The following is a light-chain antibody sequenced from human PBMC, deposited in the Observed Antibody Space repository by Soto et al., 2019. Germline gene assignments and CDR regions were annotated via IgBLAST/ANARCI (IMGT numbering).Light chain of an antibody. CDR1: QGISSA. CDR2: DAS. Sequence: AIQLTQSPSSLSASVGDRVTITCRASQGISSALAWYQQKPGKAPKLLIHDASSMESGVPSRFSGSGSGTDFTLTISSLQPEDVATYYCQQFNSYPRTFGPGTKVDIK. CDR3: QQFNSYPRT. J-gene: IGKJ3*01. V-gene: IGKV1-13*02.